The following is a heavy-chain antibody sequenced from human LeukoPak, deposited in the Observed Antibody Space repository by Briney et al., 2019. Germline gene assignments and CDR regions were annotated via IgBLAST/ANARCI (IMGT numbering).Heavy chain of an antibody. CDR3: ARDLNWETY. CDR1: GFSFSSYA. D-gene: IGHD7-27*01. CDR2: ISSSSSYI. Sequence: GGSLRLSCAASGFSFSSYAMNWVRQAPGKGLEWVSSISSSSSYIYYADSVKGRFTISRDNAKNSLYLQMNSLRAEDTAVYYCARDLNWETYWGQGTLVSVSS. V-gene: IGHV3-21*01. J-gene: IGHJ4*02.